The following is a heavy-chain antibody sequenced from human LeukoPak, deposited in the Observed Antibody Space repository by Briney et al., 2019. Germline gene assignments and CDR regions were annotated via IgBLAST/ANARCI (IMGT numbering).Heavy chain of an antibody. CDR1: GFTFSSYW. D-gene: IGHD3-3*01. V-gene: IGHV3-74*01. CDR2: INSDGSST. J-gene: IGHJ5*02. CDR3: ARGSTERYYDFWSGLNWFDP. Sequence: GGSLRLSCAASGFTFSSYWMHWVRQAPGKGLVWVSRINSDGSSTSYADSVKGRFTISRDNAKNTLYLRMNSLRAEDTAVYYCARGSTERYYDFWSGLNWFDPWGQGTLVTVSS.